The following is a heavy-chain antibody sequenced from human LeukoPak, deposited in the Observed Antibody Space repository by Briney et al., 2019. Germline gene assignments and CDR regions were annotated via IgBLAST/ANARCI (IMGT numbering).Heavy chain of an antibody. V-gene: IGHV1-18*01. CDR2: ISAYNGNT. Sequence: ASVKVSCKASGYTFTSYGISWVRQAPGQGLEWMGWISAYNGNTNYAQKLQGRVTMTTDTSTSTAYMELRSLRSDDTAVYYCARDMYYYGSGSYGGGDYWGQGTLVTVS. J-gene: IGHJ4*02. CDR1: GYTFTSYG. D-gene: IGHD3-10*01. CDR3: ARDMYYYGSGSYGGGDY.